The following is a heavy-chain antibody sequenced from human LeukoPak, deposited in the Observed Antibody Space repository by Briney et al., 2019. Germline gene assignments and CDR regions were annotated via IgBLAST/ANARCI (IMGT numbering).Heavy chain of an antibody. Sequence: ASVKVFCKASGYTFTGYYMHWVRQAPGQGLEWMGWINPNSGGTNYAQKFQGRVTMTRDTSISTAYIELSRLRADDTAVYYCARIPRGPQGVSWFDPWGQGTLVTVSS. CDR3: ARIPRGPQGVSWFDP. CDR2: INPNSGGT. CDR1: GYTFTGYY. D-gene: IGHD1-26*01. J-gene: IGHJ5*02. V-gene: IGHV1-2*02.